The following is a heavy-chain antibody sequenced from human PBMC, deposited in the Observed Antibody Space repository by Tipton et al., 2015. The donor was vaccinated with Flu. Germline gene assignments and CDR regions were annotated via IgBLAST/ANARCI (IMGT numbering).Heavy chain of an antibody. V-gene: IGHV3-21*01. D-gene: IGHD3-9*01. Sequence: LSLTCAASGFTFSVYTMNWVRQAPGNGLEWVSSISSTSSYKYYADSVKGRFTISRDNAKNSLWLQMDSLRGDDTAVYYCARFPPKNYDISPDDGMDVWGQGTTVIVSS. CDR2: ISSTSSYK. CDR3: ARFPPKNYDISPDDGMDV. J-gene: IGHJ6*02. CDR1: GFTFSVYT.